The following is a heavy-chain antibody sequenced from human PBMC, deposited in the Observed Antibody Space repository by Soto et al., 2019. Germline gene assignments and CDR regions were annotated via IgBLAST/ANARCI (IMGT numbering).Heavy chain of an antibody. J-gene: IGHJ4*02. V-gene: IGHV1-3*05. CDR2: IKADNGDT. D-gene: IGHD3-9*01. CDR3: ATSDWAW. Sequence: QVQIVQSGPEEKSPGASIQLSCTTSGYIFADYAIHWVRQAPGQGLEWVGWIKADNGDTRYSPKFQGRLIITRDISASTSYMELSDLRSADTGVFYCATSDWAWWGRGTLITVSS. CDR1: GYIFADYA.